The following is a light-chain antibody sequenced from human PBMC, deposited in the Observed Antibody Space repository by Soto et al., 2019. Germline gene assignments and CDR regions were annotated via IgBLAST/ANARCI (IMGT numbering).Light chain of an antibody. CDR3: QQSYSTLYT. J-gene: IGKJ2*01. Sequence: DIQMTQSPSSLSASIGDRVTITCRASQSIGTSLSWHQQKSGRAPKLLIHAASTLQSGVPSRFSGSGSGTDFTLTTSSLQPEDVAVYYCQQSYSTLYTFGQGTNLEIK. CDR1: QSIGTS. V-gene: IGKV1-39*01. CDR2: AAS.